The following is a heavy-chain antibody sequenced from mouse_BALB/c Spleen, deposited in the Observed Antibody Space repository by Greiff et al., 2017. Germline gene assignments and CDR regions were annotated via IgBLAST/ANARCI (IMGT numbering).Heavy chain of an antibody. D-gene: IGHD2-4*01. J-gene: IGHJ4*01. CDR1: GFTFSSFG. CDR2: ISSGSSTI. Sequence: EVQGVESGGGLVQPGGSRKLSCAASGFTFSSFGMHWVRQAPEKGLEWVAYISSGSSTIYYADTVKGRFTISRDNPKNTLFLQMTSLRSEDTAMYYCARYIYYDYYYAMDYWGQGTSVTVSS. V-gene: IGHV5-17*02. CDR3: ARYIYYDYYYAMDY.